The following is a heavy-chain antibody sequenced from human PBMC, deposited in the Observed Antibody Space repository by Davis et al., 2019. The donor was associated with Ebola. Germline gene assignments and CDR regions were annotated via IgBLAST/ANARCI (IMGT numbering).Heavy chain of an antibody. Sequence: SETLSLTCTLSGGSINGNSWSWIRQTAGKGLEWIGRVYTSGSPNYNPSLKSRLTMSIVTSKNQFSLTLSSVTASDTAVYYCARDFVVIDPTRVVDDYDALDVWGRGTVVTVSS. CDR2: VYTSGSP. D-gene: IGHD2-15*01. CDR3: ARDFVVIDPTRVVDDYDALDV. CDR1: GGSINGNS. J-gene: IGHJ3*01. V-gene: IGHV4-4*07.